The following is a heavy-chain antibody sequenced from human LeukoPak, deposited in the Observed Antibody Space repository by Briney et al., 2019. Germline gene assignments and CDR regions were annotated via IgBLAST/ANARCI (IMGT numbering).Heavy chain of an antibody. CDR3: TTDFRGDEYYYDSSGYYTEQDFDY. V-gene: IGHV3-15*01. Sequence: GGSLRLSCAASGFTFSNAWMSWVRQAPGKGLEWVGRIKSKTDGGTTDYAVPVKGRFTISRDDSKNTLYLQMNSLKTEDTAVYYCTTDFRGDEYYYDSSGYYTEQDFDYWGQGTLVTVSS. CDR1: GFTFSNAW. J-gene: IGHJ4*02. CDR2: IKSKTDGGTT. D-gene: IGHD3-22*01.